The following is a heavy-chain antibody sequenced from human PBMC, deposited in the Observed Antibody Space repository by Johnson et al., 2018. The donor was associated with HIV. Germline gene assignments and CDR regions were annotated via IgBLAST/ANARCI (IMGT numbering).Heavy chain of an antibody. D-gene: IGHD6-6*01. CDR1: EFSLSNYA. J-gene: IGHJ3*02. Sequence: VQLVESGGGVVQPGGSLRIYCAVSEFSLSNYAMHWVRLAPGKGLQWMAVISYDGSNKYYADSVKGRFTISRDNAKNSLYLQMNSLRAEDTAVYYCAREISSRSAFDIWGQGTMVTVSS. V-gene: IGHV3-30*04. CDR3: AREISSRSAFDI. CDR2: ISYDGSNK.